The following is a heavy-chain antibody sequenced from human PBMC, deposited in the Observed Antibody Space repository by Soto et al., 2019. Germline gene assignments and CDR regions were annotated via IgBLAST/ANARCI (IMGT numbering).Heavy chain of an antibody. CDR3: AKALDTAMDPLDY. CDR1: GFNFRSNA. J-gene: IGHJ4*02. D-gene: IGHD5-18*01. V-gene: IGHV3-30-3*01. Sequence: PGGSLRLSCAASGFNFRSNAMHWVRQAPGNGLEWVAIISDDGNIKYYADSVKGRFSISRDNSKNTVYLQMNSLSVQDTAVYYCAKALDTAMDPLDYWGQGALVTVS. CDR2: ISDDGNIK.